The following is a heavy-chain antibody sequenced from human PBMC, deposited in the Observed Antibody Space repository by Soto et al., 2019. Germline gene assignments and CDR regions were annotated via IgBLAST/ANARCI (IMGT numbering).Heavy chain of an antibody. Sequence: PGGSLRLSCAASGFTFYSYGMNWVRQAPGKGLEWVSSISDDGGNTYYADSVKGRFTISRDNSKNMLYLHMSSLRAEDTALYYCAKRVAYRSSSAYYDSWGQGTLVTVS. V-gene: IGHV3-23*01. CDR2: ISDDGGNT. J-gene: IGHJ4*02. CDR1: GFTFYSYG. D-gene: IGHD6-6*01. CDR3: AKRVAYRSSSAYYDS.